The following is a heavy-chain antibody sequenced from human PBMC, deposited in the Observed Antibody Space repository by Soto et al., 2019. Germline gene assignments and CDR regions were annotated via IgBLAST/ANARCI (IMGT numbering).Heavy chain of an antibody. Sequence: GGSLRLSCAASGFTFSSYAMSWVRQAPGKGLEWVSAISGSGGSTYYADSVKGRFTISRDNSKNTLYLQMNSLRAEDTAVYYCAKGDIVVVPAANWFDPWGQGTLVTVSS. J-gene: IGHJ5*02. D-gene: IGHD2-2*01. V-gene: IGHV3-23*01. CDR3: AKGDIVVVPAANWFDP. CDR2: ISGSGGST. CDR1: GFTFSSYA.